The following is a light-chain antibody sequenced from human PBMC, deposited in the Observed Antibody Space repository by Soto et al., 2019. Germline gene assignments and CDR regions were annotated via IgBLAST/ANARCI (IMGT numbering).Light chain of an antibody. CDR2: GAS. Sequence: EIVLTQSPGTLSLSPGERATLSCRASQSVSSSYLAWYQQKPGQAPRLLIYGASSRATGIPDRFSGSGSGTEFTLTISRLEPEDFAVEYCQQYGSSPLVTFGQGTRLPIK. V-gene: IGKV3-20*01. J-gene: IGKJ5*01. CDR3: QQYGSSPLVT. CDR1: QSVSSSY.